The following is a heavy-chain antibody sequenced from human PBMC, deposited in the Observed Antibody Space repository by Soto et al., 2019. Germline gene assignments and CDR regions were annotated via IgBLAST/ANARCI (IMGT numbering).Heavy chain of an antibody. CDR3: ARAEDDSITITCYMIDY. Sequence: SVKVSCKASGYTFTTYAMHWVRQAPGQRLEWMGWINAGNGTTKYSQKFHGRVTITRDTSATTAYMELSSLRSEDTAVYYCARAEDDSITITCYMIDYWGQGTLVTVSS. CDR2: INAGNGTT. V-gene: IGHV1-3*01. D-gene: IGHD2-2*02. J-gene: IGHJ4*02. CDR1: GYTFTTYA.